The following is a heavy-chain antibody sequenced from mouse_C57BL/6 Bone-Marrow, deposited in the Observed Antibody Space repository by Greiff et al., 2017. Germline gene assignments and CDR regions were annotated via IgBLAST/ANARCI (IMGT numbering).Heavy chain of an antibody. D-gene: IGHD2-4*01. CDR3: ARESIYYEYDGGGY. Sequence: VQLQQSGAELARPGASVKLSCKASGYTFTSYGISWVKQRTGQGLEWIGEIYTRRGNTYYNEKFKGKATLTADKSSSTAYMELRSLTSEDSAVYVCARESIYYEYDGGGYWGQGTTLTVSS. V-gene: IGHV1-81*01. J-gene: IGHJ2*01. CDR1: GYTFTSYG. CDR2: IYTRRGNT.